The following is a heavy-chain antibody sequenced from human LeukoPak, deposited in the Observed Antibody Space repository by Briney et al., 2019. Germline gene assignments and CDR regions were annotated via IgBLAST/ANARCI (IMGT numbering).Heavy chain of an antibody. J-gene: IGHJ4*02. CDR1: GGSISSYY. V-gene: IGHV4-59*01. D-gene: IGHD6-19*01. CDR2: IYYSGST. Sequence: SETLSLTCTVSGGSISSYYWSWIRQPPGKGLEWIGYIYYSGSTNYNPSLKSRVTISVDTSKTQFSLKLSSVTAADTAVYYCARSGGWFDFDYWGQGTLVTVSS. CDR3: ARSGGWFDFDY.